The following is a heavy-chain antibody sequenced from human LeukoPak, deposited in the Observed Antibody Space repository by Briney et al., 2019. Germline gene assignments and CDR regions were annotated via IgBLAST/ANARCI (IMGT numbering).Heavy chain of an antibody. CDR2: IIPIFGTA. V-gene: IGHV1-69*13. CDR3: VANYYDSSGPDNDY. D-gene: IGHD3-22*01. CDR1: GYIFSSYY. J-gene: IGHJ4*02. Sequence: RASVKVSCKASGYIFSSYYMYWVRQAPGQGLEWMGGIIPIFGTANYAQKFQGRVTITADESTSTAYMELSSLRSEDTAVYYCVANYYDSSGPDNDYWGQGTLVTVSS.